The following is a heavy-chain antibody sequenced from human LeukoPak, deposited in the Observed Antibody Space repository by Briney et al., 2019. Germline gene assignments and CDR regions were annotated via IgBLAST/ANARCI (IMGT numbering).Heavy chain of an antibody. Sequence: SETLSLTCTVSGGSISSYYWSWIRQPPGKGLEWIGRIYTSGSTNYNPSLKSRVTISVDKSKNQFSLKLSSVTAADTAVYYCAREGDYDFWSGPWDWFDPWGQGTLVTVSS. CDR3: AREGDYDFWSGPWDWFDP. D-gene: IGHD3-3*01. J-gene: IGHJ5*02. V-gene: IGHV4-4*07. CDR1: GGSISSYY. CDR2: IYTSGST.